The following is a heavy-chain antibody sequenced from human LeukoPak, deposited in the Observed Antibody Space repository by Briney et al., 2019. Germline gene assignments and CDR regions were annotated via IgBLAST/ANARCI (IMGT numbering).Heavy chain of an antibody. CDR3: ARGPVAVAGMALPLNY. CDR2: IIPILGIA. J-gene: IGHJ4*02. D-gene: IGHD6-19*01. V-gene: IGHV1-69*02. Sequence: GASVKVSCKASGGTFSSYTISWVRQAPGQGLEWMGRIIPILGIANYAQKFQGRVTITADKSTSTAYMELSSLRSEDTAVYYCARGPVAVAGMALPLNYWGQGTLVTVSS. CDR1: GGTFSSYT.